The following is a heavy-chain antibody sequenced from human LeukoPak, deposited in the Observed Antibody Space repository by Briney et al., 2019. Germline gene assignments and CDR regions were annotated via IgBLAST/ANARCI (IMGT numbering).Heavy chain of an antibody. V-gene: IGHV3-11*04. CDR2: ISSSGSTI. CDR1: GFTFSDYY. J-gene: IGHJ3*02. D-gene: IGHD6-13*01. CDR3: AHYSSSWYSPDDAFDI. Sequence: GGSLRLSCAASGFTFSDYYMSWIRQAPGKGLELVSYISSSGSTIYYADSVKGRFTISRDNAKNSLYLQMNSLRAEDTAVYYCAHYSSSWYSPDDAFDIWGQGTMVTVSS.